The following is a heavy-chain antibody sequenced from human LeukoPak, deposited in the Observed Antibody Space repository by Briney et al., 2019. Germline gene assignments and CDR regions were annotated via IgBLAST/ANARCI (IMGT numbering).Heavy chain of an antibody. CDR2: IKQDGSEK. CDR1: GFTFSDHY. Sequence: PGGSLRLSCTASGFTFSDHYMDWVRQAPGKGLEWVANIKQDGSEKYYVDSVKGRFTISRDNAKNSLYLQMNSLRAEDTAVYYCARDHRWGGGNWGQGTLVTVSS. V-gene: IGHV3-7*01. J-gene: IGHJ4*02. CDR3: ARDHRWGGGN. D-gene: IGHD1-26*01.